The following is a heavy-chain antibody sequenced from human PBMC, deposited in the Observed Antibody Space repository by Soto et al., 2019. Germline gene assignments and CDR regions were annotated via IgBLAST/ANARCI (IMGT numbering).Heavy chain of an antibody. V-gene: IGHV1-2*04. J-gene: IGHJ4*02. D-gene: IGHD5-12*01. CDR2: INPNSGGT. Sequence: GASVKVSCKASGYTFTGYYMHWVRQAPGQGLEWMGWINPNSGGTNYAQKFQGWVTMTRDTSISTAYMELSRLRSDDTAVYYCATSGYDYVYYFDYWGQGTLVPVSS. CDR3: ATSGYDYVYYFDY. CDR1: GYTFTGYY.